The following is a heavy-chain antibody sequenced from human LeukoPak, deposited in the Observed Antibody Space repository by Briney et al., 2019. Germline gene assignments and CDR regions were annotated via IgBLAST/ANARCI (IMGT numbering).Heavy chain of an antibody. CDR2: ISSSSSYI. Sequence: PGGSLRLSCAASGFTFSSYSMNWVRQAPGKGLEWVSSISSSSSYIYYADSVKGRFTISRDNAKNSLYLQMNSRRDEDTAVYYCARDARGNQFDYWGQGTLVTVSS. CDR3: ARDARGNQFDY. CDR1: GFTFSSYS. D-gene: IGHD3-16*01. V-gene: IGHV3-21*01. J-gene: IGHJ4*02.